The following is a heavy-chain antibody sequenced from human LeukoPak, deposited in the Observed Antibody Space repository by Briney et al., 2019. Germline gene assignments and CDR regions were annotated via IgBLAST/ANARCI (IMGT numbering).Heavy chain of an antibody. CDR3: PRDPTRHYYDGSGYGP. D-gene: IGHD3-22*01. J-gene: IGHJ5*02. V-gene: IGHV3-66*02. CDR2: IYSGGST. CDR1: GFTVSSNY. Sequence: PGGSLRLSCAASGFTVSSNYMSWVRQAPGKGLEWVSVIYSGGSTYYADSVKGRFTISRDNSKNTLYLQMNSLRAEDTAVYYCPRDPTRHYYDGSGYGPWGQGTLVTVSS.